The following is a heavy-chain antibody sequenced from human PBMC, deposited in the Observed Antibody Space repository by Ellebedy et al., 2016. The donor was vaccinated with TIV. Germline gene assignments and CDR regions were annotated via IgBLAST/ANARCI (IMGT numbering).Heavy chain of an antibody. CDR1: GLSFRSYW. V-gene: IGHV3-7*01. CDR2: IYQDGSFQ. Sequence: PGGSLRLSCTASGLSFRSYWMSWVRQAPGKWLEWVANIYQDGSFQYYLDSVKARFTIHRDNANKSLFLQMNSLRVEDTAVYYCARRGSYGDYAVQVNSWFDTWGQGTLVSVSS. CDR3: ARRGSYGDYAVQVNSWFDT. J-gene: IGHJ5*02. D-gene: IGHD4-17*01.